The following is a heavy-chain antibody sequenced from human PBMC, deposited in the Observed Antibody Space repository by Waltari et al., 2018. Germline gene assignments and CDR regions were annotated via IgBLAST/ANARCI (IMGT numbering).Heavy chain of an antibody. D-gene: IGHD1-26*01. CDR2: INHSGST. CDR1: GGSFSGYY. J-gene: IGHJ6*03. CDR3: ARATNSGSYYYYYYYYMDD. V-gene: IGHV4-34*01. Sequence: QVQLQQWGAGLLKPSETLSLTCAVYGGSFSGYYWSWIRKPPGKGLEWIGEINHSGSTNFNPSLKSQVTISVDTSNNQFSLKMSSVTAAGTAVYYCARATNSGSYYYYYYYYMDDWGKGTTVTVSS.